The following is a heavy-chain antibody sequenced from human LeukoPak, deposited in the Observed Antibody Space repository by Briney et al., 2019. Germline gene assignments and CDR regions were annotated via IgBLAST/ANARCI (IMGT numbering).Heavy chain of an antibody. V-gene: IGHV4-61*01. CDR2: MFYSEST. J-gene: IGHJ4*02. Sequence: SETLSLTCSVSGASVSDGNYYWSWIRQPPGKGLEWIGYMFYSESTKYNPSLKSRVTISVDKSKNQFSLHMSSVTAADTAVYYCASTSNSALSLPYFDHWGQGSLVTVSS. CDR1: GASVSDGNYY. CDR3: ASTSNSALSLPYFDH. D-gene: IGHD2-2*01.